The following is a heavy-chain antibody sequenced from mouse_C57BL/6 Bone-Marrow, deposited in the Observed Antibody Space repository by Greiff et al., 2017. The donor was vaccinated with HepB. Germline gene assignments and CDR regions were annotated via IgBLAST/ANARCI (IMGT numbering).Heavy chain of an antibody. CDR1: GYSITSGYY. CDR3: ARVITTVVVDY. D-gene: IGHD1-1*01. Sequence: EVKLMESGPGLVKPSQSLSLTCSVTGYSITSGYYWNWIRQFPGNKLEWMGYISYDGSNNYNPSLKNRISITRDTSKNQFFLKLNSVTTEDTATYDCARVITTVVVDYWGQGTTLTVSS. J-gene: IGHJ2*01. CDR2: ISYDGSN. V-gene: IGHV3-6*01.